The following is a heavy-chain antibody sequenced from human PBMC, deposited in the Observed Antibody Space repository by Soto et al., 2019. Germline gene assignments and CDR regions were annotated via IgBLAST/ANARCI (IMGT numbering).Heavy chain of an antibody. D-gene: IGHD4-17*01. J-gene: IGHJ5*02. CDR1: GFSLSTSGLA. V-gene: IGHV2-5*02. CDR3: ANKAYVDLANWFDP. Sequence: QITLKESGPTLVKPTQTLTLTCTFSGFSLSTSGLAVGWFRQSPGKPLEWLALVYWDDDKRYSAPLKTRLTITKDTSKNQVVLTMTNMDPVDSGIYYCANKAYVDLANWFDPWGQGILVTVSS. CDR2: VYWDDDK.